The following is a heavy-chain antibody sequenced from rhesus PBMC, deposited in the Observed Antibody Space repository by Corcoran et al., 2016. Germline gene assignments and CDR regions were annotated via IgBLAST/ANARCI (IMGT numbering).Heavy chain of an antibody. V-gene: IGHV4-80*01. J-gene: IGHJ4*01. CDR1: GASISSHW. Sequence: QVQLQESGPGLAKPSETLSLTCTVSGASISSHWWTWIRPPPGQGLEWIGEINVNSGTTNYNPSLKSRVTISKDASKNQFSLKLSSVTAADTAVYFCAREVVVVAQYYFDYWGQGILVTVSS. CDR2: INVNSGTT. CDR3: AREVVVVAQYYFDY. D-gene: IGHD2-21*01.